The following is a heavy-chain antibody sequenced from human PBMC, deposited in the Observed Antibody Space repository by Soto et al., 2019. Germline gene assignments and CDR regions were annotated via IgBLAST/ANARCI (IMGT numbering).Heavy chain of an antibody. CDR2: ISGSGGST. Sequence: GGSLRLSCAASGFTFSSYAMSWVRQAPGKGLEWVSAISGSGGSTYYADSVKGRFTISRDNSKNTLYLQMNSLRAEDTAVYYCAKDDGDYYGSGSYYNFDYWGQGTLVTVSS. CDR3: AKDDGDYYGSGSYYNFDY. D-gene: IGHD3-10*01. J-gene: IGHJ4*02. CDR1: GFTFSSYA. V-gene: IGHV3-23*01.